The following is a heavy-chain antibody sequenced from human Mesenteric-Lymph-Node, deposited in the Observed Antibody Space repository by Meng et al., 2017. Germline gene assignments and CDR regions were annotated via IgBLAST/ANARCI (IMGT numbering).Heavy chain of an antibody. V-gene: IGHV3-23*01. Sequence: GESLKISCAASGFTFSSYAMSWVRQAPGKGLEWVSDISGGGSSTYHADSVKGRFTISRDNSKNTLYLQMNSLRAEDTAIYYCAKSADSSTWSPSDYWGQGTLVTVSS. CDR1: GFTFSSYA. D-gene: IGHD6-13*01. J-gene: IGHJ4*02. CDR2: ISGGGSST. CDR3: AKSADSSTWSPSDY.